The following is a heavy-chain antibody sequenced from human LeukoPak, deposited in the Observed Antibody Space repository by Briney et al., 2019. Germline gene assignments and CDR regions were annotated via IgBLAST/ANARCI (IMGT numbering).Heavy chain of an antibody. J-gene: IGHJ4*02. CDR3: TRDFVF. CDR1: GFAFSTYW. V-gene: IGHV3-7*01. D-gene: IGHD3-3*01. Sequence: SGGSLRLSCAASGFAFSTYWMDWVRQAPGKGLGWVGNINQDGSVKHYVDYVRGRFTISRDNARNSVYLQMSALRVEDTAVYYCTRDFVFWGQGSLVTASS. CDR2: INQDGSVK.